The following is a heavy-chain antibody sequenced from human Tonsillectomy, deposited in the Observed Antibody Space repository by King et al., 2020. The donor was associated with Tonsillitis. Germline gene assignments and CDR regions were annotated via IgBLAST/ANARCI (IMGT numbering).Heavy chain of an antibody. CDR2: IYSDGYDT. CDR1: EFTFSTCA. D-gene: IGHD1-7*01. J-gene: IGHJ4*02. CDR3: AKVGGYNRNWSFDY. V-gene: IGHV3-23*03. Sequence: QLVQSGGGLVQPGGSLRLSCTASEFTFSTCAMSWVRQAPGKGLEWVSVIYSDGYDTHYADSVKGRFTISRDNSKSTLYLQMNSLRDEDTAVYYCAKVGGYNRNWSFDYWGQGTLVTVSS.